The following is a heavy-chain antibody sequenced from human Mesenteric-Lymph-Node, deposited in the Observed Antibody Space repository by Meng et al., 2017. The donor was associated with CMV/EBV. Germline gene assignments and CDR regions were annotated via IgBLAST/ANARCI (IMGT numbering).Heavy chain of an antibody. CDR3: ARGDDLNYDFWSGYYRYYYYYGMDV. CDR2: IRYDGSNK. J-gene: IGHJ6*02. CDR1: GFTFSSYG. V-gene: IGHV3-30*02. D-gene: IGHD3-3*01. Sequence: GGSLRLSCAASGFTFSSYGMHWVRQAPGKGLEWVAFIRYDGSNKYYADSVKGRFTISRDNSKNTLYLQMNSLRAEDTAVYYCARGDDLNYDFWSGYYRYYYYYGMDVWGQGTTVTVSS.